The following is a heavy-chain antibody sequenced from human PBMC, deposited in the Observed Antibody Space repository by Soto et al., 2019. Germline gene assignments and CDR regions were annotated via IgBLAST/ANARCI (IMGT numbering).Heavy chain of an antibody. J-gene: IGHJ1*01. CDR1: GGSISSGGYY. V-gene: IGHV4-31*03. Sequence: QVQLQESGPGLVKPSQTLSLTCTVSGGSISSGGYYWSWIRQHPGKGLEWIGYIYYSGSTYYNPSVKSRVTISVDTSKHQFSLKLSSVTAADTAGYYCAGGGRSGYVPDESFQHWGQGTLVTVSS. CDR3: AGGGRSGYVPDESFQH. D-gene: IGHD3-22*01. CDR2: IYYSGST.